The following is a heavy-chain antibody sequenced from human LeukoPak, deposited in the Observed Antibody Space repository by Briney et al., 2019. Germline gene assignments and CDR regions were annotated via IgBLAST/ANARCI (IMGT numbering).Heavy chain of an antibody. J-gene: IGHJ6*03. CDR2: INPSGGST. Sequence: ASVKVSCKASGYTFTSYYMHWVRQAPGQGLEWMGIINPSGGSTSYAQKFQGRVTMTRDTSTSTVYMELSSLRSEDTAVYYCARDLNYGSGSYYMSYYYYYYTDVWGKGTTVTVSS. D-gene: IGHD3-10*01. CDR1: GYTFTSYY. CDR3: ARDLNYGSGSYYMSYYYYYYTDV. V-gene: IGHV1-46*01.